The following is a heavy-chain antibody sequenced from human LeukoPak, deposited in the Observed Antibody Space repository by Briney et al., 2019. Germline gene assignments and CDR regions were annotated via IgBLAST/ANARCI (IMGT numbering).Heavy chain of an antibody. V-gene: IGHV1-8*03. Sequence: GASVKVSCKASGYTFTSYDINWVRQATGQGLEGMGWMNPKSGNTGYAQKFQGRVTITRNTSISTAYMELSSLRSEDTAVYYCARAAKLQITIFGVVTSRTYAFDIWGQGTMVTVSS. D-gene: IGHD3-3*01. J-gene: IGHJ3*02. CDR3: ARAAKLQITIFGVVTSRTYAFDI. CDR2: MNPKSGNT. CDR1: GYTFTSYD.